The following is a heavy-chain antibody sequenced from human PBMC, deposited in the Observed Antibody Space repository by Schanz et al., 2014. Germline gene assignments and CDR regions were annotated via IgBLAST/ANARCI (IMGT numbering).Heavy chain of an antibody. CDR3: AKGQLLSYYFDY. CDR1: GFTFSSYG. V-gene: IGHV3-21*01. J-gene: IGHJ4*02. Sequence: EVQLVESGGGLVKPGGSLRLSCAASGFTFSSYGMNWVRQAPGKGLEWVSYISSSSSYIYYADSVKGRFTISRDNAKNSLHLQMNSLRAEDTAVYYCAKGQLLSYYFDYWGQGTLVTVSS. CDR2: ISSSSSYI. D-gene: IGHD2-21*01.